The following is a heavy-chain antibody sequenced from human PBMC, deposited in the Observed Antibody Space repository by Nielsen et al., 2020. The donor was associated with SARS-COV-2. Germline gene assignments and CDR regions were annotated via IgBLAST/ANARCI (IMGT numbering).Heavy chain of an antibody. Sequence: GGSLRLSCAASGFTFSSYGMHWVRQAPGKGLEWVAVIWYDGSNKYYADSVKGRFTISRDNSKNTLYLQINSLRAEDTAVYYCARASDYSNYDAFDIWGQGTLVTVSS. CDR2: IWYDGSNK. CDR1: GFTFSSYG. CDR3: ARASDYSNYDAFDI. V-gene: IGHV3-33*01. J-gene: IGHJ3*02. D-gene: IGHD4-11*01.